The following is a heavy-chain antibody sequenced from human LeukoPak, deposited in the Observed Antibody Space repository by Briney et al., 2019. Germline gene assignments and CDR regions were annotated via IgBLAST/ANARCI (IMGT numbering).Heavy chain of an antibody. V-gene: IGHV4-59*08. CDR1: GGSISSYY. CDR3: ARHPYYYGMDV. CDR2: IYYSGST. J-gene: IGHJ6*02. Sequence: SETLSLTCTVSGGSISSYYWSWIRQPPGKGLEWIGYIYYSGSTNYNLSLKSRVTISVDTSKNQFSLKLSSVTAADTAVYYCARHPYYYGMDVWGQGTTVTVSS.